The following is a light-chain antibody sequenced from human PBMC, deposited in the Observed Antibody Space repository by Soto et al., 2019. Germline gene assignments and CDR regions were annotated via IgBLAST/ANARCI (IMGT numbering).Light chain of an antibody. CDR3: RLGDSSGDPYV. CDR2: YDS. J-gene: IGLJ1*01. Sequence: SYELTQPPSVSVAPGKTARITCGGNNIGSKSVHWYQQKPGQAPVLVIYYDSDRPSGIPERFSGSNSGNTATLTISRGEGGDEPNFYCRLGDSSGDPYVFEPGPKVTAL. CDR1: NIGSKS. V-gene: IGLV3-21*04.